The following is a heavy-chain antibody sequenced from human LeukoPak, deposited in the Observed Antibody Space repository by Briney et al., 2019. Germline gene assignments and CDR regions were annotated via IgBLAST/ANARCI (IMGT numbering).Heavy chain of an antibody. V-gene: IGHV3-30*04. CDR2: ISYDGSNK. J-gene: IGHJ4*02. CDR1: GITFSSYA. CDR3: AGDKTTGGYYEFDY. Sequence: GGSLRLSCAASGITFSSYAMHWVRQAPGKGLEWVAVISYDGSNKYYADSVKGRFTISRDNSKNTLYLQMNSLRAEDTAVYFCAGDKTTGGYYEFDYWGQGALVTVSS. D-gene: IGHD1-26*01.